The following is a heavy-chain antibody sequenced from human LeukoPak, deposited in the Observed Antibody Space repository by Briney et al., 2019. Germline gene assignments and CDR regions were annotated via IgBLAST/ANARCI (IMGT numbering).Heavy chain of an antibody. CDR2: ISSTGNTV. V-gene: IGHV3-48*03. J-gene: IGHJ6*04. Sequence: GGSLRLSCAASGFTFSSYEMNWVRQAPGQGLEWVAYISSTGNTVHYAGSVKGRFTVSRDNAKNSLYLQMNRLRAEDTAVYYCTKETPQMDVWGKGTTVTVSS. CDR3: TKETPQMDV. D-gene: IGHD2-15*01. CDR1: GFTFSSYE.